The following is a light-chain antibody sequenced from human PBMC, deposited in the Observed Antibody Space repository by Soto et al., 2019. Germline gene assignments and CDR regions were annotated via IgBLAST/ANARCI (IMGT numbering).Light chain of an antibody. CDR1: SSDVGYYNY. V-gene: IGLV2-8*01. Sequence: QSVLTQPPSASGSPGQSVTISCTGTSSDVGYYNYVSWYQQHPGKAPKLMIYEVSKRPSGVPDRFSGSKSGNTASLTVSGLQDEDEADYYGSSYAGTNNLGVFGTGTKVTVL. CDR3: SSYAGTNNLGV. J-gene: IGLJ1*01. CDR2: EVS.